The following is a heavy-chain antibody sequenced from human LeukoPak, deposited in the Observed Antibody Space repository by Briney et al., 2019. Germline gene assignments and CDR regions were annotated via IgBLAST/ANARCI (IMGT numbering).Heavy chain of an antibody. CDR2: INPNSGGT. Sequence: ASVKVSCKASGYTFANFGITWVRQAPGQGLEWMGWINPNSGGTNYAQKFQGRVTMTRDTSISTAYMELSRLRSDDTAVYYCARARDAFDIWGQGTMVTVSS. J-gene: IGHJ3*02. CDR3: ARARDAFDI. V-gene: IGHV1-2*02. CDR1: GYTFANFG.